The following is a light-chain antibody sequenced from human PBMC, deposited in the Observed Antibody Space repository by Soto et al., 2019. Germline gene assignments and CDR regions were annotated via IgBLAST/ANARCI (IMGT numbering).Light chain of an antibody. V-gene: IGKV3-11*01. CDR2: DAY. J-gene: IGKJ5*01. CDR3: KQRHMWPIT. CDR1: QSFRGL. Sequence: VLTQSPVPLSLSPGERATLSCRASQSFRGLLAWYQQKPGQAHRLLIYDAYNRATGIQPRFSGSGSGTDFTLTIRSLEPEDSAVYYCKQRHMWPITVGQGTRLEI.